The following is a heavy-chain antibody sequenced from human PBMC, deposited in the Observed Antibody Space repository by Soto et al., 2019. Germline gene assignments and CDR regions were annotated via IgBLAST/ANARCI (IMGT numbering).Heavy chain of an antibody. J-gene: IGHJ6*02. CDR3: ATGLVGYVFGVQDYFFGMDV. CDR1: GFNFSTYG. CDR2: ISYDGVNK. Sequence: QVQVVESGGGLVQPGRSLRLSCGASGFNFSTYGMHWVRQVPGKGLEWVAVISYDGVNKYSAGSVRGRFTISRDNPKNSLYLQMNRLRAEDTAVYYCATGLVGYVFGVQDYFFGMDVWGQGTTVTVAS. D-gene: IGHD1-26*01. V-gene: IGHV3-30*03.